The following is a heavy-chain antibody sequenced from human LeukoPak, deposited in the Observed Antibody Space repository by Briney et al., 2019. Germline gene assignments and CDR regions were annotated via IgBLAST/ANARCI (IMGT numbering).Heavy chain of an antibody. CDR3: ARDVSLWFGGSTAGFDY. J-gene: IGHJ4*02. D-gene: IGHD3-10*01. V-gene: IGHV4-4*07. CDR1: GGSISSYY. Sequence: SETLSLTCTVSGGSISSYYWSWIRQTAGKGLEWIGRIYTSGSNNYNPSLMSRVTMSVDTSKNQFSLQLSSVTAADTAVYYCARDVSLWFGGSTAGFDYWGQGTLVTVSS. CDR2: IYTSGSN.